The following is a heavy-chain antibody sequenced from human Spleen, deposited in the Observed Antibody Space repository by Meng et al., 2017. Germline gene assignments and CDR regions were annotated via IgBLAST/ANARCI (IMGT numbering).Heavy chain of an antibody. CDR3: ARHVETSGRYFDS. CDR2: IYPDDSDT. V-gene: IGHV5-51*01. CDR1: GYSFPSYW. J-gene: IGHJ4*02. Sequence: GESLKISCKGSGYSFPSYWIGWVRQMPGKGLEWMGIIYPDDSDTRYSPSFQGQVTISADKSITTAYLQWSSLKASDTAMYYCARHVETSGRYFDSWGQGTLVTVSS. D-gene: IGHD6-19*01.